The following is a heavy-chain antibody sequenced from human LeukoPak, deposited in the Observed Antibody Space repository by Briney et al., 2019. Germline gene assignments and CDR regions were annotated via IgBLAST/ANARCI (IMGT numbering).Heavy chain of an antibody. V-gene: IGHV3-11*04. CDR3: ARVSGYCSSTSCYKNAFDI. J-gene: IGHJ3*02. Sequence: NTGGSLRLSCAASGFTFSDYYMSWIRQAPGKGLEWVSYISSSGSTIYYADSVKGRFTISRDNAKNSLYLQMNSLRAEDTAVYYCARVSGYCSSTSCYKNAFDIWGQGTMDTVSS. CDR2: ISSSGSTI. D-gene: IGHD2-2*02. CDR1: GFTFSDYY.